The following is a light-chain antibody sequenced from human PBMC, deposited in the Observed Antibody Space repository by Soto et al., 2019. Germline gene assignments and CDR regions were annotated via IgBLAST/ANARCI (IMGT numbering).Light chain of an antibody. CDR2: EVS. Sequence: QSALTQPASVSGSPGQSITISCTGTSSDVGYYNYVSWYQKHPGKAPKLMIYEVSKRPSGVSNRFSGSKSGNTASLTVSGLQAEDEADYYCSSYAGSSNVFGTGTKVTVL. J-gene: IGLJ1*01. V-gene: IGLV2-14*01. CDR3: SSYAGSSNV. CDR1: SSDVGYYNY.